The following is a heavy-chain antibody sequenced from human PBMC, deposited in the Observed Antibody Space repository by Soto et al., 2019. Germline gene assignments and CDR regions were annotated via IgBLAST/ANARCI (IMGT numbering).Heavy chain of an antibody. Sequence: GGSLRLSCAASGFTFSSYSMNWVRQAPGKGLEWVSYISSSSSTIYYADSVKGRFTISRDNAKNSLYLQMNSLRAEDTAVYYSARDRTHNWESDFDYWGQGTLVTVSS. J-gene: IGHJ4*02. CDR3: ARDRTHNWESDFDY. D-gene: IGHD3-16*01. CDR1: GFTFSSYS. V-gene: IGHV3-48*01. CDR2: ISSSSSTI.